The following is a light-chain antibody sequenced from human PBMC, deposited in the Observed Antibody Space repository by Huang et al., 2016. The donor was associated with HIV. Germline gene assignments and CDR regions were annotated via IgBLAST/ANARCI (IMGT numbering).Light chain of an antibody. V-gene: IGKV3-11*01. J-gene: IGKJ5*01. CDR1: QNVNKY. Sequence: ETLLTQSPATLSVSLGERATLSCRASQNVNKYVTWYQQKPGQPPRLLIYDTSKRSTGIPAGLVGSGTGTDFNLTISSVEPEDLAVYFCQWRSHWPPITFGQGTRLHI. CDR2: DTS. CDR3: QWRSHWPPIT.